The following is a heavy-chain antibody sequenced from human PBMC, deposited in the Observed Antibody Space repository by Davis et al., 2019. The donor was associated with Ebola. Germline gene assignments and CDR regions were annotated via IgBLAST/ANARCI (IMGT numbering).Heavy chain of an antibody. V-gene: IGHV1-3*01. J-gene: IGHJ4*02. CDR3: ARGDYGDYVRYFDY. CDR1: GYTFTSYA. Sequence: ASVKVSCKASGYTFTSYAMHWVRQAPGQRLEWMGWINAGNGNTKYSQKFQGRVTITADESTSTAYMELSSLRSEDTAVYYCARGDYGDYVRYFDYWGQGTLVTVSS. CDR2: INAGNGNT. D-gene: IGHD4-17*01.